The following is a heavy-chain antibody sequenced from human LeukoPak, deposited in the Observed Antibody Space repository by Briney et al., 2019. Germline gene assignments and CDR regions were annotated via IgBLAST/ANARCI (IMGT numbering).Heavy chain of an antibody. CDR3: ARNGFGTGSN. V-gene: IGHV3-7*03. CDR2: IKQDGSEK. J-gene: IGHJ4*02. CDR1: GLTFSNYW. Sequence: GGSLRLSCAASGLTFSNYWMDWVRQAPGKGLEWVANIKQDGSEKNYVDSVKGRFIISRDNAKNSLYLQMNTLRADDTAVYYCARNGFGTGSNWGQGTLVTVSS. D-gene: IGHD2-8*01.